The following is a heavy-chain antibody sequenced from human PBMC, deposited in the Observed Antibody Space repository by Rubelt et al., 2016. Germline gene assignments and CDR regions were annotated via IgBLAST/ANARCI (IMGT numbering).Heavy chain of an antibody. V-gene: IGHV1-3*01. J-gene: IGHJ1*01. CDR2: INAGNGNT. CDR3: ARGEGYFHY. Sequence: QVQLVQSGAEVKKPGASVRVSCKASGYTFTSNAIHWVRQAPGQRLEWMGWINAGNGNTKYSQNFQGRVTITRDTSASTAYMERSSLTSEDTAVYYCARGEGYFHYWGQGTLVTVSS. CDR1: GYTFTSNA.